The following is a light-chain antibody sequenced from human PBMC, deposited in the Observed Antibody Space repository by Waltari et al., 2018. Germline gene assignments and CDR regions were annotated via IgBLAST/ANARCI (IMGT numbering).Light chain of an antibody. CDR2: GAS. V-gene: IGKV3-11*01. CDR3: QQRRNWPLT. Sequence: DIVLTQSPATLSLSPGERATLSCRASQSVNNYLAWYQQKPGQAPRLRIYGASNRATGIPARFSGSGSGTDLTLTISTLEPEDFAVYYCQQRRNWPLTFGGGTKVEIK. J-gene: IGKJ4*01. CDR1: QSVNNY.